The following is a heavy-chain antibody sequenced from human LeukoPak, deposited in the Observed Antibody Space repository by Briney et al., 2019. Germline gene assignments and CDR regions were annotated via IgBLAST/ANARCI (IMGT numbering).Heavy chain of an antibody. J-gene: IGHJ4*02. CDR2: IYSNGKT. CDR3: ARFYYGDFNFDY. V-gene: IGHV4-39*07. Sequence: SETLSLTCTVSGGSINTASYYWGWIRQSPEKGLAWIGSIYSNGKTYYNPSLKSRVTISVDTSKNQFSLKLSSVTAADTAVYYCARFYYGDFNFDYWGQGTLVTFSS. CDR1: GGSINTASYY. D-gene: IGHD4-17*01.